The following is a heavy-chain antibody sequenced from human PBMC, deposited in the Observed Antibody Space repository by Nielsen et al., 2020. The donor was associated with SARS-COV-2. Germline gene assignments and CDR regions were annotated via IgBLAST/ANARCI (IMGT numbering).Heavy chain of an antibody. V-gene: IGHV3-74*01. Sequence: WIRQPPGKGLVWVSRINSDGSSTSYADSVKGRFTISRDNAKNTLYLQMNSLRAEDTAVYYCARVGKYYDFWSGYYTRDYYYYYMDVWGKGTTVTVSS. CDR2: INSDGSST. J-gene: IGHJ6*03. CDR3: ARVGKYYDFWSGYYTRDYYYYYMDV. D-gene: IGHD3-3*01.